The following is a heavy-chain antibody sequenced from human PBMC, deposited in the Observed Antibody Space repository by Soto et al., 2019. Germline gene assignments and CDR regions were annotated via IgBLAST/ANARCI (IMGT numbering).Heavy chain of an antibody. J-gene: IGHJ4*02. CDR1: GGSISSSSYY. CDR2: IYYSGST. V-gene: IGHV4-39*01. D-gene: IGHD6-19*01. Sequence: SETLSLTCTVSGGSISSSSYYWGWIRQPPGKGLEWIGSIYYSGSTYYNPPLKSRVTISVDTSKNQFSLKLSSVTAADTAVYYCARHSRYSSGWSTHFDYWGQGTLVTVSS. CDR3: ARHSRYSSGWSTHFDY.